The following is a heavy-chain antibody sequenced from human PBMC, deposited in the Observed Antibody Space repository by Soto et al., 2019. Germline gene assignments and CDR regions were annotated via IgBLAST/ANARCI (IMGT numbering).Heavy chain of an antibody. CDR1: GGSFSGYY. Sequence: SETLSLTCAVYGGSFSGYYWSWIRQPPGKGLEWIGEINHSGSTNCNPSLKSRVTISVDTSKNQFSLKLSSVTAADTAVYYCARGGGRYYMDVWDKGTTVTVSS. J-gene: IGHJ6*03. D-gene: IGHD3-16*01. CDR3: ARGGGRYYMDV. CDR2: INHSGST. V-gene: IGHV4-34*01.